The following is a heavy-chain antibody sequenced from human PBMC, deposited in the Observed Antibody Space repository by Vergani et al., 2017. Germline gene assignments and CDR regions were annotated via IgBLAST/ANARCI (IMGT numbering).Heavy chain of an antibody. CDR2: INPNSGGT. CDR1: GYTFTGYY. V-gene: IGHV1-2*02. Sequence: QVQLVQSGAEVKKPGASVKVSCKASGYTFTGYYMHWVRQAPGQGLEWMGWINPNSGGTNYAQQFQGRVTMTRDTSISTAYMELSRLRSDDTAVYYGARDLVRASAGIHWGQGTLVTVSS. D-gene: IGHD6-13*01. CDR3: ARDLVRASAGIH. J-gene: IGHJ4*02.